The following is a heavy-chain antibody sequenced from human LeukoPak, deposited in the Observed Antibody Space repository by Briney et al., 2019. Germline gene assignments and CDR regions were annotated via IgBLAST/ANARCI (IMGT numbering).Heavy chain of an antibody. J-gene: IGHJ4*02. CDR2: LYYSRYI. CDR3: ARHDL. V-gene: IGHV4-39*01. Sequence: SETLSLTCTVSGGSMSSSGYYWGWIRQPPGKGLEWIGSLYYSRYIYYNPSLKSRVAISVDKSKNQFSLRLNSVTAADMAVYYCARHDLWGQGTLVTVAS. CDR1: GGSMSSSGYY.